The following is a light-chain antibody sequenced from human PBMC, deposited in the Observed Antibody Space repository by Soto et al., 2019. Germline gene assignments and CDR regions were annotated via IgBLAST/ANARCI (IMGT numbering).Light chain of an antibody. J-gene: IGLJ3*02. CDR3: STYSKNGTWL. V-gene: IGLV2-14*03. CDR1: TSAVGIYDY. CDR2: DVR. Sequence: QSALTQPASVSGTPGQSITISCTGTTSAVGIYDYVSWYRHHPDKAPKLLIYDVRDRPSGVSSRFSGSKSGDTASLTISGLQAEDEAEYYCSTYSKNGTWLFGGGTKVTVL.